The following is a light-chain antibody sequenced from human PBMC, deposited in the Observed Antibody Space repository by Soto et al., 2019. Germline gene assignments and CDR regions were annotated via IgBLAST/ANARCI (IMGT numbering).Light chain of an antibody. Sequence: QSALTQPASVSGSPGQSITISCTGTSSDVGGYNYVSWYQQHPGKAPKLMIYEVSNRPSGVSNRFSGSKSGNTASLTISGLQAEDEADYYCSSYTSGITLVFGTGNKVPVL. CDR1: SSDVGGYNY. J-gene: IGLJ1*01. V-gene: IGLV2-14*01. CDR3: SSYTSGITLV. CDR2: EVS.